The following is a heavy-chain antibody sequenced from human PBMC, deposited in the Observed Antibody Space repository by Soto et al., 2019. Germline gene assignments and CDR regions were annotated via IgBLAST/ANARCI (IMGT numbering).Heavy chain of an antibody. CDR1: GGPISSYY. CDR3: ARVTSLRDFPWLFAFDS. Sequence: SETLSLTCTVSGGPISSYYWSWIRQPPGKGLEWIGNIFYSGETRYQSSLKGRVSMSVDTSKNHFSLELRSVSADDTAVYYCARVTSLRDFPWLFAFDSWGQGTPVTVSS. D-gene: IGHD3-9*01. J-gene: IGHJ4*02. V-gene: IGHV4-59*01. CDR2: IFYSGET.